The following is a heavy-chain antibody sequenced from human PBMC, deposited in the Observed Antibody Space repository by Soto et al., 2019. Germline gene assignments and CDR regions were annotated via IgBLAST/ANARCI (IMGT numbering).Heavy chain of an antibody. J-gene: IGHJ4*02. CDR3: AANVPSQGRGEFDY. V-gene: IGHV3-15*07. CDR1: GFTFSSAW. Sequence: EVQLVESGGGLVKSGGSLRVSCAASGFTFSSAWMTWVRQAPGKGLEWVGRIKSKVDGETTDYAAPVKGRLTISRDDSESTLYLQMNDLKSEDTAVDYCAANVPSQGRGEFDYWGQGILVTVSS. CDR2: IKSKVDGETT.